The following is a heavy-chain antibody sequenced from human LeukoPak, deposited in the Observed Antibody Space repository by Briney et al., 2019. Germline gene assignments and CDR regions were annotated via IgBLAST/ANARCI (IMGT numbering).Heavy chain of an antibody. CDR1: GGSISSSNW. V-gene: IGHV4-4*02. CDR3: ARHGIAAAGTLGGNWFDP. D-gene: IGHD6-13*01. Sequence: SETLSLTCAVSGGSISSSNWWSWVRQPPGKGLEWIGEIYHSGSTNYNPSLKSRVTISVDKSKNQFSLKLSSVTAADTAVYYCARHGIAAAGTLGGNWFDPWGQGTLVTVSS. CDR2: IYHSGST. J-gene: IGHJ5*02.